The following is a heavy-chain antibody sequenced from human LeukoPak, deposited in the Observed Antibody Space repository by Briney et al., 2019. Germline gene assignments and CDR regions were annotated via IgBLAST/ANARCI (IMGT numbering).Heavy chain of an antibody. CDR2: ISGSGGST. Sequence: GGSLRLSCAASGFTFSSYGMHWVRQAPGKGLEWVSAISGSGGSTYYADSVKGRFTISRDNSKNTLYLQMNSLRAEDTAVYYCAKAIHPGSIDYWGQGTQVTVSS. D-gene: IGHD3-10*01. V-gene: IGHV3-23*01. CDR3: AKAIHPGSIDY. J-gene: IGHJ4*02. CDR1: GFTFSSYG.